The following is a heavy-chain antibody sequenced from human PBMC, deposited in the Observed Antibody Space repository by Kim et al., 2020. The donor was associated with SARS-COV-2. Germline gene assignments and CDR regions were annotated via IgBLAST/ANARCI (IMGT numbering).Heavy chain of an antibody. CDR3: VTESPPYCSSTSCYWRVFYMDV. CDR2: IKQDGSEK. D-gene: IGHD2-2*01. J-gene: IGHJ6*03. CDR1: GFTFSSYW. V-gene: IGHV3-7*01. Sequence: GGSLRLSCAASGFTFSSYWMSWVRQAPGKGLEWVANIKQDGSEKYYVDSVKGRFTISRDNAKNSLYLQMNSLRAEDTAVYYCVTESPPYCSSTSCYWRVFYMDVWGKGTTVTVSS.